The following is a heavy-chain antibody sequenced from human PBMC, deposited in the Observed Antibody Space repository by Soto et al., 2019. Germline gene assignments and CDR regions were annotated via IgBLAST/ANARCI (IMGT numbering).Heavy chain of an antibody. V-gene: IGHV1-18*01. CDR3: GRVFPGVEAWFGP. Sequence: APLKLSCMASGYTFTKVAVTWGRRAHIQELEWIGWISGYSETPNYAQKFQVRVTMPIDTSPSTSYMDLRSLTSDDTAVYYSGRVFPGVEAWFGPWGQGALVPRPS. D-gene: IGHD2-21*01. CDR2: ISGYSETP. J-gene: IGHJ5*01. CDR1: GYTFTKVA.